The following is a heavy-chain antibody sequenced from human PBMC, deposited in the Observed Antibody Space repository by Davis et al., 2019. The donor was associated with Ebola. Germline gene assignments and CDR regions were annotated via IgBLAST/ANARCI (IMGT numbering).Heavy chain of an antibody. V-gene: IGHV5-51*01. CDR2: IYPGDPDT. Sequence: GESLKISCQGSGYNFNNYWIGWVRQMPGKGLEWMGIIYPGDPDTRYSPSFQGQVTISADKSISTAYLQWSSLKASDTAMYYCARSAYGAYYYYMDVWGKGTTVTVSS. D-gene: IGHD4-17*01. J-gene: IGHJ6*03. CDR1: GYNFNNYW. CDR3: ARSAYGAYYYYMDV.